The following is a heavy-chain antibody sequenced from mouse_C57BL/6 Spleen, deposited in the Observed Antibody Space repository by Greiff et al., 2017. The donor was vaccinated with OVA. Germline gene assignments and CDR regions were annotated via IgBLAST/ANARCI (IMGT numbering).Heavy chain of an antibody. CDR3: ARSGPITTVVATDYLDY. J-gene: IGHJ2*01. D-gene: IGHD1-1*01. CDR2: IYPRSGNT. Sequence: VQLQESGAELARPGASVKLSCKASGYTFTSYGISWVKQRTGQGLEWIGEIYPRSGNTYYNEKFKGKATLTADKSSSTAYMELRSLTSEDSAVYFCARSGPITTVVATDYLDYWGQGTTLTVSS. V-gene: IGHV1-81*01. CDR1: GYTFTSYG.